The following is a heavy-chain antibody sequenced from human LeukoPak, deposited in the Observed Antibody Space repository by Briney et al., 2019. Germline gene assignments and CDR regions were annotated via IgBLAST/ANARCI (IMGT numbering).Heavy chain of an antibody. Sequence: GGSLRLSCAASGFTVSSNYMSWVRQAPGKGLEWVSVIYSGGSTYYADSVKGRFTISRDNSKNTLYLQMNSLRAEDTAVYYCARSGAAAVLTGAFDIWGQGTMVTVSS. CDR1: GFTVSSNY. CDR3: ARSGAAAVLTGAFDI. J-gene: IGHJ3*02. CDR2: IYSGGST. D-gene: IGHD6-13*01. V-gene: IGHV3-53*01.